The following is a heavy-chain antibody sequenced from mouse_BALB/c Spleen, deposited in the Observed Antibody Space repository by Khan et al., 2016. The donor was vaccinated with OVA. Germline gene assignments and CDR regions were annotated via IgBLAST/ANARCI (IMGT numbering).Heavy chain of an antibody. V-gene: IGHV3-2*02. J-gene: IGHJ4*01. D-gene: IGHD2-4*01. CDR1: GYSITSNYA. Sequence: EVQLQESGPGLVKPSQSLSLTCTVTGYSITSNYAWSWIRQFPGNKMEWMGYISYSGSTNYNPSLKSRISVTRDTYENQFFLQLNYVTTEDTATYYCARQNYDGYALDYWGQGTSVTVSS. CDR2: ISYSGST. CDR3: ARQNYDGYALDY.